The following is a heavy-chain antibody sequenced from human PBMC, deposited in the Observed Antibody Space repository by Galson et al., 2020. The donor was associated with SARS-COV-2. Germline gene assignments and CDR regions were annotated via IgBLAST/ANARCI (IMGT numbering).Heavy chain of an antibody. CDR3: ARSTSYDILTGYYVGVTLFDH. CDR2: ISADNDKT. J-gene: IGHJ4*02. CDR1: GYTFSQYT. Sequence: ASVKVSCKASGYTFSQYTVHWVRQAPGERLEWMGRISADNDKTKYSQRFQGRVTITRDTSASTAYMELSSLRSEDTAVYYCARSTSYDILTGYYVGVTLFDHWGQGTLVTVSS. D-gene: IGHD3-9*01. V-gene: IGHV1-3*01.